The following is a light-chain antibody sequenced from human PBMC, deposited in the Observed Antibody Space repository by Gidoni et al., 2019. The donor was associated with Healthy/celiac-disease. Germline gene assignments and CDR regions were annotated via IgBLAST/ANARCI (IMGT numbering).Light chain of an antibody. CDR3: QQSYSTPQT. Sequence: IQMPQPPSSLSASVGDRVTITCRASQSISSYLNWYQQKPGKAPKLLIYAASSLQSGVPSRFSGSGSGTDFTLTISCLQPEDFATYYCQQSYSTPQTFGQGTKLEIK. J-gene: IGKJ2*01. V-gene: IGKV1-39*01. CDR1: QSISSY. CDR2: AAS.